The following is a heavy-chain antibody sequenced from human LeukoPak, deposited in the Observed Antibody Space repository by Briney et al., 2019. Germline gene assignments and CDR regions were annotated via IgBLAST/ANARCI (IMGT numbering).Heavy chain of an antibody. D-gene: IGHD6-13*01. CDR2: IYYTGST. J-gene: IGHJ4*02. Sequence: SETLSLTCTVSGVSVSSGSYYWSWIRQPPGKGLEWIGYIYYTGSTNYNLSLKSRVTISVDTSKNQFSLKLSSVTAADTAVYYCARLSAAGDYVDYWGQGTLDTVSS. V-gene: IGHV4-61*01. CDR1: GVSVSSGSYY. CDR3: ARLSAAGDYVDY.